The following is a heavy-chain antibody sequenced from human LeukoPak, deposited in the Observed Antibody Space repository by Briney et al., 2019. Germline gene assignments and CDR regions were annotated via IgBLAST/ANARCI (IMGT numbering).Heavy chain of an antibody. Sequence: GGSLRLSCAASGFTFSDYYMSWIRQAPGKGLEWVSYISSSASTIYYADSVKGRFTISRDNAKNSLYLQMNSLRAEDTAVYYCAKGYCSSTSCPSDYWGQGTLVTVSS. D-gene: IGHD2-2*01. CDR1: GFTFSDYY. V-gene: IGHV3-11*01. J-gene: IGHJ4*02. CDR3: AKGYCSSTSCPSDY. CDR2: ISSSASTI.